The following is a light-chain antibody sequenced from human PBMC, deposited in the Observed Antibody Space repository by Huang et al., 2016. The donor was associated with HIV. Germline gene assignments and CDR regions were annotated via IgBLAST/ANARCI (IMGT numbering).Light chain of an antibody. CDR3: QQQSAWPLT. V-gene: IGKV3-11*01. Sequence: EIVLTQSPATLSLSPGERATLSCRAIQSVRSYLAWYQQKPGQAPRLLIYDASNRDTGIPARFSGSGSGTDFTLTISNLQSEDFAVYYCQQQSAWPLTCGGGTKVEI. J-gene: IGKJ4*01. CDR1: QSVRSY. CDR2: DAS.